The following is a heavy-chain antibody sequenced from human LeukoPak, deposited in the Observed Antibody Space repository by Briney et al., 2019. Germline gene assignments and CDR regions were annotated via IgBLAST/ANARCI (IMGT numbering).Heavy chain of an antibody. J-gene: IGHJ6*02. CDR3: ARDRKGALNYGMDV. CDR2: ISYDGSNK. Sequence: GGSLRLSCAASGFTFSDYYIHWVRQAPGKGLEWVAVISYDGSNKYYADSVKGRFTISRDNSKNTLYLQMNSLRAEDTAVYYCARDRKGALNYGMDVWGQGTTVTVSS. V-gene: IGHV3-30*19. CDR1: GFTFSDYY.